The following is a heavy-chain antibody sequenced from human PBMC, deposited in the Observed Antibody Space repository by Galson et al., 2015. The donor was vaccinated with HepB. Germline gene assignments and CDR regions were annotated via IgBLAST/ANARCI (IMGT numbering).Heavy chain of an antibody. V-gene: IGHV3-30*04. D-gene: IGHD4-17*01. J-gene: IGHJ4*02. CDR1: GFSFSGYA. Sequence: SLRLSCAASGFSFSGYAMYWVRQAPGKGLEWVTYISYDGSRKYYADSVKGRFTISRDNSKNTLYLQMGSLRTEDTSVYYCARSDYGDYEMRYWGQGTLVAVSS. CDR3: ARSDYGDYEMRY. CDR2: ISYDGSRK.